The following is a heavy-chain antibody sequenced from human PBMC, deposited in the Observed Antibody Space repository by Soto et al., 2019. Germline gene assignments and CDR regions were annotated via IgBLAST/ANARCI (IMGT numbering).Heavy chain of an antibody. CDR1: GYTFTGYY. Sequence: ASVKVSCKASGYTFTGYYMHWVRQAPGQGLEWMGWINPNSGGTNYAQKFQGWVTMSRDTSISTAYMELSRLRSDDTAVYYCARVADVGTGDRREPNDAFDIWGQGTMVTVSS. CDR3: ARVADVGTGDRREPNDAFDI. D-gene: IGHD7-27*01. J-gene: IGHJ3*02. CDR2: INPNSGGT. V-gene: IGHV1-2*04.